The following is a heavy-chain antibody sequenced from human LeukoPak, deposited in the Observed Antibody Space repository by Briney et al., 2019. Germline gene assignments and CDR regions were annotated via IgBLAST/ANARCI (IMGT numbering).Heavy chain of an antibody. CDR1: GGSFSGYY. D-gene: IGHD3-9*01. CDR3: ARHADILTGYYKGGFDY. Sequence: SETLSLTCAVYGGSFSGYYWSWIRQPPGKGLEWIGYIYYSGSTNYNPSLKSRVTISVDTSKNQFSLKLSSVTAADTAVYYCARHADILTGYYKGGFDYWGQGTPVTVSS. CDR2: IYYSGST. V-gene: IGHV4-59*08. J-gene: IGHJ4*02.